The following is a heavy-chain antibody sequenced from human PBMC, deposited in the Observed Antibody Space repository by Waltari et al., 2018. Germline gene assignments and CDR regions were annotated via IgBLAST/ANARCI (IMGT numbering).Heavy chain of an antibody. D-gene: IGHD3-22*01. CDR3: VRDSSGTY. CDR2: INSDGSST. J-gene: IGHJ4*02. V-gene: IGHV3-74*01. CDR1: GFTFSSHW. Sequence: EVQLVESGGGLVQPGGSLRLSCAASGFTFSSHWMYWVRQTPGTGLVWVSGINSDGSSTSSADSVKGRVTISRDNAKNTLYLQMNSLRAEDTAVYYCVRDSSGTYWGQGTQVTVSS.